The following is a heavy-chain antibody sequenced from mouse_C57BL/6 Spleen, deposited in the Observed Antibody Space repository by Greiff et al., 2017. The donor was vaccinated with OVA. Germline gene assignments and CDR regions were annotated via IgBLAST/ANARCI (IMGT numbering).Heavy chain of an antibody. J-gene: IGHJ3*01. D-gene: IGHD1-1*01. CDR3: ARSHGSSSAWFAY. Sequence: VQLQQPGTELVKPGASVKLSCKASGYTFTSYWMHWVKQRPGQGLEWIGNINPSNGGTNYNEKFKSKATLTVDKSSSTAYMQLSSLTSEDSAVYDCARSHGSSSAWFAYWGQGTLVTVSA. CDR1: GYTFTSYW. CDR2: INPSNGGT. V-gene: IGHV1-53*01.